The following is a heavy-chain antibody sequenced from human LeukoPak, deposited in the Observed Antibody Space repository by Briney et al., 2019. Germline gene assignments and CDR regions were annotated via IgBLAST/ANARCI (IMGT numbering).Heavy chain of an antibody. CDR3: ARDGYSGNDGL. D-gene: IGHD5-12*01. V-gene: IGHV4-59*01. J-gene: IGHJ4*02. CDR1: DDSITMYY. Sequence: PSETLSLTCSVSDDSITMYYWSWIRQPPGKGLEWIGYIYHSGSTKYNPSLKSRVTISVDTSKNQFSLKLSSVTAADTAVYYCARDGYSGNDGLWGQGTLVTVSS. CDR2: IYHSGST.